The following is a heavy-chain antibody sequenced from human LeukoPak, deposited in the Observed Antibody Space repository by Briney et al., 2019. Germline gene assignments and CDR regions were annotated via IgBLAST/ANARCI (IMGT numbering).Heavy chain of an antibody. D-gene: IGHD2-15*01. CDR2: IYHSGST. J-gene: IGHJ5*02. CDR3: ARSAGYCSGGSCYGGLFNWFDP. V-gene: IGHV4-30-2*01. Sequence: SETLSLTRAVSGGSISSGGYSWSWIRQPPGKGLEWIGYIYHSGSTYYNPSLKSRVTISVDRSKNQFSLKLSSVTAADTAVYYCARSAGYCSGGSCYGGLFNWFDPWGQGTLVTVSS. CDR1: GGSISSGGYS.